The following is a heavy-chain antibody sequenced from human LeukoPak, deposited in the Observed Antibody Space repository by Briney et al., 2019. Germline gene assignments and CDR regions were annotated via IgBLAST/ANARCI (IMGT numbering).Heavy chain of an antibody. Sequence: ASVKVSCKASGGTFSSYAISWVRQAPGQGLEWMGWISAYNGNTNYAQKLQGRVTMTTDTSTSTAYMELRSLRSDDTAVYYCARDLYYDILTGYYNYYYYGMDVWGQGTTVTVSS. CDR3: ARDLYYDILTGYYNYYYYGMDV. V-gene: IGHV1-18*01. J-gene: IGHJ6*02. CDR1: GGTFSSYA. D-gene: IGHD3-9*01. CDR2: ISAYNGNT.